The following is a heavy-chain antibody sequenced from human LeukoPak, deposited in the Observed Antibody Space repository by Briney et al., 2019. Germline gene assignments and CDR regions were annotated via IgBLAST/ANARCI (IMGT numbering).Heavy chain of an antibody. D-gene: IGHD3-22*01. CDR3: ARGANYYDSSGYYPLDY. CDR1: GGSFSGYY. CDR2: INHSGST. V-gene: IGHV4-34*01. J-gene: IGHJ4*02. Sequence: SETLSLTCAVYGGSFSGYYWSWIRQPPGKGLEWIGEINHSGSTNYNPSLRSRVTISVDTSKNQFSLKLSSVTAADTAVYYCARGANYYDSSGYYPLDYWGQGTLVTVSS.